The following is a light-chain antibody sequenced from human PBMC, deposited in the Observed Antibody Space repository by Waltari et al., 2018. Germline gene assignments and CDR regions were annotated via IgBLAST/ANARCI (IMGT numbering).Light chain of an antibody. J-gene: IGKJ1*01. CDR2: HTS. CDR1: QRVDKY. V-gene: IGKV3D-15*02. Sequence: SCRASQRVDKYLAWYQQNPGQAPRLLIYHTSTRATGSPDRCSGSGFGTDFSLTISRLEPEDFAVYYCQKYNSLPATFVQGTKVEVK. CDR3: QKYNSLPAT.